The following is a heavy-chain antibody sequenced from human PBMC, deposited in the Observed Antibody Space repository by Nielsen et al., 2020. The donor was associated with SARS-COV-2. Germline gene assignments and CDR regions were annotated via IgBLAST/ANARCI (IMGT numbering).Heavy chain of an antibody. D-gene: IGHD1-1*01. CDR2: IYPGDSDT. V-gene: IGHV5-51*01. Sequence: KVSCKGSGYSFTSYWIGWVRQMPGKGLEWMGIIYPGDSDTRYSPSFQGQVTISADKSISTAYLQWSSLKASDTAMYYCARAGYNWNDGGDYWGQGTLVTVSS. CDR3: ARAGYNWNDGGDY. CDR1: GYSFTSYW. J-gene: IGHJ4*02.